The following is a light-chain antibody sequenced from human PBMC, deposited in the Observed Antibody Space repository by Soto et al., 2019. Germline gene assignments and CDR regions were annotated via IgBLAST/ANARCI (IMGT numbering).Light chain of an antibody. CDR1: QSVLYNSNNKNN. V-gene: IGKV4-1*01. CDR2: GAF. J-gene: IGKJ2*01. CDR3: QQYYSIPFT. Sequence: DFVMTQAPDSLAVSLGERATINCKSSQSVLYNSNNKNNLGWSQQKPGHPPKLVMYGAFFRPSGVPDRFSGSGSGTDFSLTISSLQVEDVAVYYCQQYYSIPFTFGQGTKMEI.